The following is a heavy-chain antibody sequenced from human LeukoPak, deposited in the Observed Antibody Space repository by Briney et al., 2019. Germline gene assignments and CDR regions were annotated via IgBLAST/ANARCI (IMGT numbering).Heavy chain of an antibody. D-gene: IGHD2-15*01. CDR3: ARAYRSGYCSGGSCLQDYFDY. V-gene: IGHV4-34*01. CDR2: INHSGST. CDR1: GGSFSGYY. Sequence: SETLSLTCAVYGGSFSGYYWSWIRQPPGKGLEWIREINHSGSTNYNPSLKSRVTISVGTSKNQFSLKLSSVTAADTAVYYCARAYRSGYCSGGSCLQDYFDYWGQGTLVTVSS. J-gene: IGHJ4*02.